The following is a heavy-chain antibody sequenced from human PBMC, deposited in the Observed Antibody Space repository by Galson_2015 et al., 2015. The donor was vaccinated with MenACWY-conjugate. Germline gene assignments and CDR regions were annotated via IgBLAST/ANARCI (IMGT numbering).Heavy chain of an antibody. V-gene: IGHV4-59*01. CDR2: IYYSGST. CDR1: GGSISSYY. J-gene: IGHJ4*02. Sequence: ETLSLTCTVSGGSISSYYRSWIRQPPGKGLEWIGYIYYSGSTNYNPSLKSRVTISVDTSKNQFSLKLSSVTAADTAVYYCARGVGATRSMFDYWGQGTLVTVSS. CDR3: ARGVGATRSMFDY. D-gene: IGHD1-26*01.